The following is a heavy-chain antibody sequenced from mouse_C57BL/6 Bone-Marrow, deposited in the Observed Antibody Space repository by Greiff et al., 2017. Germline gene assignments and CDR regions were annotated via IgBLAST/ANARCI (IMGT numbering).Heavy chain of an antibody. D-gene: IGHD4-1*01. Sequence: EVKLEESGPGMVKPSQSLSLTCTVTGYSITSGYDWHWIRHFPGNKLEWMGYISYSGSTNYNPSLKSRISITHDTSKNHFFLKLNSVTTEDTATYDCARETWDGFMDYWGQGTSVTGSS. J-gene: IGHJ4*01. CDR3: ARETWDGFMDY. CDR2: ISYSGST. V-gene: IGHV3-1*01. CDR1: GYSITSGYD.